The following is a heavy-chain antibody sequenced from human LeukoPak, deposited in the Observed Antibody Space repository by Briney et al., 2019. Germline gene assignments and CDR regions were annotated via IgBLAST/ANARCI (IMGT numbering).Heavy chain of an antibody. CDR2: IFYSGKT. V-gene: IGHV4-39*02. CDR3: ARLWIVATWFDA. D-gene: IGHD2-2*03. CDR1: NGSMTSDSYY. J-gene: IGHJ5*02. Sequence: PSETPSLTCTVSNGSMTSDSYYWAWVRQPPGKGLEWIGTIFYSGKTYYSASLKSRVTVSLDTSKKNFSLRLSSVTAADTAVYYCARLWIVATWFDAWGQGALVTVSS.